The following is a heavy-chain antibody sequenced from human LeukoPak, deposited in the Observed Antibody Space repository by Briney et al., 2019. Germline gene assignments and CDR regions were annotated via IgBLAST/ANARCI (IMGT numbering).Heavy chain of an antibody. CDR2: INPNSGDT. D-gene: IGHD4-11*01. V-gene: IGHV1-2*02. CDR3: AREGSTTQDAFDI. CDR1: GYTFTGYY. Sequence: ASVKVSCKASGYTFTGYYMHWVRQAPGQGLEWMGWINPNSGDTNYAQKFQGRVTMTRNTSISTAYMELSSLRTEDTAVYYCAREGSTTQDAFDIWGQGTMVTVSS. J-gene: IGHJ3*02.